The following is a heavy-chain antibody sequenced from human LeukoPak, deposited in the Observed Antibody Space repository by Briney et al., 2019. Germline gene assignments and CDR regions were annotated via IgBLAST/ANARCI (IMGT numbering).Heavy chain of an antibody. Sequence: PGGSLRLSCAASGFTFNDYTMTWVRQAPGKGLEWVAVISGNGGVTYYADSVKGRFTISRDNSKNMLYLQMNSLRAEDTALYYCVGCSGGSCTGNWFDPWGQGTLVTVSS. D-gene: IGHD2-15*01. J-gene: IGHJ5*02. CDR3: VGCSGGSCTGNWFDP. CDR2: ISGNGGVT. V-gene: IGHV3-23*01. CDR1: GFTFNDYT.